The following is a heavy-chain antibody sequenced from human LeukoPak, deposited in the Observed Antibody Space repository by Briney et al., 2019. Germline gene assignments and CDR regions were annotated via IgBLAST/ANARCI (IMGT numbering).Heavy chain of an antibody. CDR3: AKDIVVVVAATLVFDS. CDR2: ISGSGGTA. Sequence: PGGSLRLSCAGSGFTFRSYAMNWVRQAPGKGLEWVSVISGSGGTAYYADSVKGRFTISRDNSRSMLYMQMNSLTAEDTAIYYCAKDIVVVVAATLVFDSWGQGTVVTVS. V-gene: IGHV3-23*01. D-gene: IGHD2-15*01. CDR1: GFTFRSYA. J-gene: IGHJ4*02.